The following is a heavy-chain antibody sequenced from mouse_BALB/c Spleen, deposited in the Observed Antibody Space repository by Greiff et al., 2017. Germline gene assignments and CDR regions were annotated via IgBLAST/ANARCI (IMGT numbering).Heavy chain of an antibody. CDR3: ARSRYDYFDY. J-gene: IGHJ2*01. CDR2: IYPGDGDT. CDR1: GYAFSSSW. D-gene: IGHD2-14*01. V-gene: IGHV1-82*01. Sequence: VQLQQSGPELVKPGASVKISCKASGYAFSSSWMNWVKQRPGQGLEWIGRIYPGDGDTNYNGKFKGKATLTADKSSSTAYMQLSSLTSVDSAVYFCARSRYDYFDYWGQGTTLTVSS.